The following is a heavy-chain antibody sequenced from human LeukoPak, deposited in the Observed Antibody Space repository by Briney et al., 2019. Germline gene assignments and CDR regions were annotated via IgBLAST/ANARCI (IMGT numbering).Heavy chain of an antibody. V-gene: IGHV4-31*03. CDR1: GVSITSGHYY. J-gene: IGHJ4*02. CDR3: ARDSSGWLYLDS. Sequence: SQTLYLTRNVSGVSITSGHYYWTWIRHHPGKVLEWIGYIYYSGSTYYNPSLKSRLTISLDTSENQFSLKLTSVTAADTAVYYCARDSSGWLYLDSWGQGTLVTVSS. D-gene: IGHD6-19*01. CDR2: IYYSGST.